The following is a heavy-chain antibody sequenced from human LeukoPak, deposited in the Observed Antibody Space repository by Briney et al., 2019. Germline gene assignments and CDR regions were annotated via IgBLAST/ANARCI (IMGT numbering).Heavy chain of an antibody. CDR2: MSYSGST. J-gene: IGHJ4*02. D-gene: IGHD3-3*01. CDR1: DCSISNYY. CDR3: ARAGYGRFLEWLNLDY. Sequence: SETLSLTCIISDCSISNYYWSWIRQPPGKGLEWISYMSYSGSTNYNPSLKSRVTISVDTSRNEFHLTLSSVTAADTAVYYCARAGYGRFLEWLNLDYWGQGTLVTVSS. V-gene: IGHV4-59*01.